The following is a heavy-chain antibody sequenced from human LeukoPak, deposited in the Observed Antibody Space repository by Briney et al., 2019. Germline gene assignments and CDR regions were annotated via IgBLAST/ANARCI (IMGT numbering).Heavy chain of an antibody. CDR1: EYTFSTFW. J-gene: IGHJ4*02. CDR3: AKRSGYYDSTAYDY. V-gene: IGHV5-51*01. CDR2: IYPDDEDT. D-gene: IGHD3-22*01. Sequence: GESLKISCQGSEYTFSTFWIAWVRQMPGKGLEWMGIIYPDDEDTKYSPSFEGHVTISAAKSIRTAYLPWSSLEASDTAIYYCAKRSGYYDSTAYDYWGQGTVVTVSS.